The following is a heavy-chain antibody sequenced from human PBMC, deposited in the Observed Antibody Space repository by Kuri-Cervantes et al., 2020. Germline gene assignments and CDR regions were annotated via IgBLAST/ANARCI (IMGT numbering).Heavy chain of an antibody. CDR2: IYYSGST. Sequence: SETLSLTCNVSGGSTSSYYWSWIRQPPGKGLEWIGYIYYSGSTYYNPSLKSRVTMSVDTSKNQFSLKLSSVTAVDTAVYYCARRGLSRRGAFDIWGQGTMVTVSS. CDR3: ARRGLSRRGAFDI. CDR1: GGSTSSYY. V-gene: IGHV4-59*04. D-gene: IGHD3-10*01. J-gene: IGHJ3*02.